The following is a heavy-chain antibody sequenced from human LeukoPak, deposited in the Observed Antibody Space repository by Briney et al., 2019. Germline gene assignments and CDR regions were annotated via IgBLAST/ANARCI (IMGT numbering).Heavy chain of an antibody. Sequence: GGSLRLSCAASGFTSSSHEMNWVRQPPGKRLEWVSSISSTSTYIHYADSVKGRFTISRDNAKNSLYLQMNSLRAEDTAVYYCSTFDYADYLAFEYWGQGTLVTVSS. CDR3: STFDYADYLAFEY. J-gene: IGHJ4*02. CDR1: GFTSSSHE. V-gene: IGHV3-21*01. D-gene: IGHD4-17*01. CDR2: ISSTSTYI.